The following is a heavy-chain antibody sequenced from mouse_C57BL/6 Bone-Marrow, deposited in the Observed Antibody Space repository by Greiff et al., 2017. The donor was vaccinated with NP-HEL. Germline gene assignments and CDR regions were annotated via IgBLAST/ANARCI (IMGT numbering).Heavy chain of an antibody. D-gene: IGHD6-1*01. Sequence: QVQLQQPGAELVKPGASVKLSCKASGYTFTSYWMQWVKQRPGQGLEWIGEIDPSDSYTNYNQKFKGKATLTVDTSSSTAYMQLSSLTSEDSAVYYCARRDYTTRGFAYWGQGTLVTVSA. CDR3: ARRDYTTRGFAY. V-gene: IGHV1-50*01. CDR1: GYTFTSYW. CDR2: IDPSDSYT. J-gene: IGHJ3*01.